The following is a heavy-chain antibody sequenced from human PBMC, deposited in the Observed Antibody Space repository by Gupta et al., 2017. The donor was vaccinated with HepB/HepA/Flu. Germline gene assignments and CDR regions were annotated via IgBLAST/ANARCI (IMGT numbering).Heavy chain of an antibody. CDR2: IYYSGST. CDR3: ARGRYNYGWRNGHEY. Sequence: QVQLQESGPGLVKPSETLSLTCTVSGGSISSYFWSWIRQPPGKGLEWIGYIYYSGSTNYNPSLKSRVTISLDTSKNQFSLKLSSVTAADTAMYYCARGRYNYGWRNGHEYWGQGTLVTVSS. CDR1: GGSISSYF. J-gene: IGHJ4*02. V-gene: IGHV4-59*01. D-gene: IGHD5-18*01.